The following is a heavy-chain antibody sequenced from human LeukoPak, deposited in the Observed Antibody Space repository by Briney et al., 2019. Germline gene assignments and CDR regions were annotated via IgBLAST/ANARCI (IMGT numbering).Heavy chain of an antibody. CDR2: ISYDGSNK. CDR3: AKTGGSSDY. V-gene: IGHV3-30*18. D-gene: IGHD5-18*01. J-gene: IGHJ4*02. Sequence: GRSLRLSCAASGFTFSDYDIHWVRQAPGKGLEWVAVISYDGSNKYYADSVKGRFTISRDNSKNTLFLQMHGLRAEDTAVYYCAKTGGSSDYWGQGTLVTVSS. CDR1: GFTFSDYD.